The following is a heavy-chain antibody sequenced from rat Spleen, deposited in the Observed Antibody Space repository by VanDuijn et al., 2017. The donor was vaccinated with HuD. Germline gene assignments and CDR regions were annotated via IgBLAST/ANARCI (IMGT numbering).Heavy chain of an antibody. CDR1: GFTFSDYN. V-gene: IGHV5-25*01. CDR2: ISTGGGNT. J-gene: IGHJ3*01. Sequence: EVQLVESGGGLVQPGRSLKLSCAASGFTFSDYNMAWVRQAPTKGLEWVASISTGGGNTYYRDSVKGRFTISRDSAKSTLYLQMDSLRSEDTATYYCAKLSSGFPYWGQGTLVTVSS. D-gene: IGHD1-12*01. CDR3: AKLSSGFPY.